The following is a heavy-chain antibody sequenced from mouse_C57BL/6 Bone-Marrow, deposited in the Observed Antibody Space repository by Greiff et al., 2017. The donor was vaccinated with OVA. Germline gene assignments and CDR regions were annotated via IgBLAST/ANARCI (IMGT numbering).Heavy chain of an antibody. Sequence: EVQLQQSGPELVKPGASVKIPCKASGYTFTDYNMDWVKQSPGKSLEWIGDINPNNGGTIYNQKFKGKATLTVDKSSSTAYMELRSLTSEDTAVYYCARRGLRRGGYWYFDVWGTGTTVTVSS. J-gene: IGHJ1*03. CDR3: ARRGLRRGGYWYFDV. CDR2: INPNNGGT. CDR1: GYTFTDYN. V-gene: IGHV1-18*01. D-gene: IGHD2-4*01.